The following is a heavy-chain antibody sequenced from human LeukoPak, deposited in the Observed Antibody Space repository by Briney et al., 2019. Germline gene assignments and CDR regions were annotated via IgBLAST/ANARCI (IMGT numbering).Heavy chain of an antibody. D-gene: IGHD3-16*01. CDR3: AKGYYDYVWGSYYFDY. CDR2: ISGSGGST. J-gene: IGHJ4*02. V-gene: IGHV3-23*01. Sequence: AGSLRLSCAASGFTFSSYATSWVRQAPGKGLEWFSAISGSGGSTYYADSVKGRFTISRDNSRDTLYPQMNSLRAEDTAVYYCAKGYYDYVWGSYYFDYWGQGTLATVSS. CDR1: GFTFSSYA.